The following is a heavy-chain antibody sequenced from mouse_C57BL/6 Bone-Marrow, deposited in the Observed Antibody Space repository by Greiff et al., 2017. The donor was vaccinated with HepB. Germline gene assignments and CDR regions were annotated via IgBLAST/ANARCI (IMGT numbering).Heavy chain of an antibody. J-gene: IGHJ2*01. Sequence: EVQVVESGGGLVKPGGSLKLSCAASGFTFSSYTMSWVRQTPEKRLEWVATISGGGGNTYYPDSVKGRFTISRDNAKNTLYLQMSSLRSEDTALYYCARHSVRYYYGSSFYFDYWGQGTTLTVSS. V-gene: IGHV5-9*01. CDR3: ARHSVRYYYGSSFYFDY. CDR2: ISGGGGNT. CDR1: GFTFSSYT. D-gene: IGHD1-1*01.